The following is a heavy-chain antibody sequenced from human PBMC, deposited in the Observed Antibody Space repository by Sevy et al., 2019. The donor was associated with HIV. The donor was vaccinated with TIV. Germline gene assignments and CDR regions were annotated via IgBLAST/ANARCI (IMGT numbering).Heavy chain of an antibody. CDR2: IKQDGSDK. V-gene: IGHV3-7*01. CDR1: GFTFRAHW. J-gene: IGHJ4*02. CDR3: ASDYS. Sequence: GGSLRLSCAASGFTFRAHWMTWVRQAPGKGLEWVANIKQDGSDKSYLDSVKGRFTISRDDAKNSLYLQMSSLRVEDTAMYYCASDYSWGQGTLVTVSS.